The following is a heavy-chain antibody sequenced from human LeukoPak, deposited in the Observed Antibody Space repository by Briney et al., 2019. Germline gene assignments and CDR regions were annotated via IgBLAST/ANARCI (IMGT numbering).Heavy chain of an antibody. V-gene: IGHV3-33*08. D-gene: IGHD6-19*01. CDR1: GFTISSHE. Sequence: GGSLRLSCAASGFTISSHEMNWVRQAPGKGLEWVAVIWYDGSIKYYADSVKGRFTISRDNSKNTLYLQMNSLRAEDTALYYCASAAGPFDNWGQGTLVTVSS. CDR3: ASAAGPFDN. J-gene: IGHJ4*02. CDR2: IWYDGSIK.